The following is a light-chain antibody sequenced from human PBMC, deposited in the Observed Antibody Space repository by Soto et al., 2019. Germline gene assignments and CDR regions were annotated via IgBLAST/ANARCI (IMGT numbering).Light chain of an antibody. Sequence: QSALTQPASVSGSPGQSITISCTGTSSDVGGYNYVSWYQQHPGKAPKLMIYEVSNRPSGVSNRFSGSKSGNTASLTISGLQAEDEADYYCSSYAGGSTPVIFGGGTKLTVL. CDR3: SSYAGGSTPVI. CDR2: EVS. V-gene: IGLV2-14*01. CDR1: SSDVGGYNY. J-gene: IGLJ2*01.